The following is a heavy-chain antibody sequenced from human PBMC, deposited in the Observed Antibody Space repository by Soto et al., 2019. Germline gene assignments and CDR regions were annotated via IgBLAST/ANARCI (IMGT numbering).Heavy chain of an antibody. CDR3: AREDGRLNAFDI. J-gene: IGHJ3*02. CDR2: INPSGGST. CDR1: GYTFTSYY. D-gene: IGHD3-16*01. Sequence: QVQLVQSGAEVKKPGAAVKVSCKASGYTFTSYYMHWVRQAPGQGLEWMGIINPSGGSTSYAQKFQGRVTMTRDTSTSTVYMELSSLRSEDTAAYYCAREDGRLNAFDIWGQGTMVTVSS. V-gene: IGHV1-46*03.